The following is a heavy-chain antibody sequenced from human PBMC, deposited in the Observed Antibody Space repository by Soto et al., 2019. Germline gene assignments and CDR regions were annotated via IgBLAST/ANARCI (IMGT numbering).Heavy chain of an antibody. CDR2: ISGSGGST. V-gene: IGHV3-23*01. CDR3: AEDPIAVAYAFDI. CDR1: GFTVSSNY. D-gene: IGHD6-19*01. Sequence: GSLRLSCAASGFTVSSNYMSWVRRAPGKGLEWVSAISGSGGSTYYADSVKGRFTISRDNSKNTLYLQMNSLRAEDTAVYYCAEDPIAVAYAFDIWGQGTMVTVSS. J-gene: IGHJ3*02.